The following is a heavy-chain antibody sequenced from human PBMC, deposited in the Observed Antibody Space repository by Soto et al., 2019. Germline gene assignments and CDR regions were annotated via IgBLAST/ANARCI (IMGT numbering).Heavy chain of an antibody. J-gene: IGHJ1*01. D-gene: IGHD2-2*01. CDR3: AVGYCSSTSCSREYFQH. V-gene: IGHV4-38-2*01. CDR2: IYHSGST. CDR1: GYSISSGYY. Sequence: SETLSLTCAVSGYSISSGYYWGWIRQPPGKGLEWIGTIYHSGSTFHNPSLKSRVTISVDTSKNQFSLRLRSVTAADTAVYYCAVGYCSSTSCSREYFQHWGQGTLVTVSS.